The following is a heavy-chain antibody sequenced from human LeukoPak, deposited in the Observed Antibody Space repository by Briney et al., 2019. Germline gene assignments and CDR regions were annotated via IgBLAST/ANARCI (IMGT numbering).Heavy chain of an antibody. V-gene: IGHV1-69*13. CDR1: GGTFSSYP. CDR3: ARGGVDGYRSKNAFDI. J-gene: IGHJ3*02. Sequence: GASVKVSCKASGGTFSSYPISWVRQAPGQGLEWMGGIIPMFDTADFAQKFQGRVTITADESTSTAYMELSSLRSEDTAVYYCARGGVDGYRSKNAFDIWGQGTMVTVSS. CDR2: IIPMFDTA. D-gene: IGHD5-24*01.